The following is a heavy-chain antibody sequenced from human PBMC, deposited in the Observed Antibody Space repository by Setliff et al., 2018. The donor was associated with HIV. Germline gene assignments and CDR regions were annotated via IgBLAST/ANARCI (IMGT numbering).Heavy chain of an antibody. Sequence: SGPTLVNPTQTLTPTCTFSGFSLRTSETRVKWLRLPPGKAVEWLARVHGADGKNCLTSPKTSLTIARDNSKNQGVLTMTSVDPVETPPFYCVRERGLVVSGSTPRGPGTQVTVSS. V-gene: IGHV2-70*12. J-gene: IGHJ5*02. CDR2: VHGADGK. CDR3: VRERGLVVSGSTP. CDR1: GFSLRTSETR. D-gene: IGHD3-10*01.